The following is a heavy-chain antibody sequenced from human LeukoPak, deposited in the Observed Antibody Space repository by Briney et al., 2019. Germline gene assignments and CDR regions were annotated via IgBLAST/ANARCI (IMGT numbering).Heavy chain of an antibody. CDR3: GDLGSAGTDH. CDR1: GFTFSPHY. Sequence: GGSLRLSCAASGFTFSPHYMYWVRQSPGQGLEWVGLIRNKANGYTTVYAASVRGRFTISRDDSKNSVYLQMDSLKTEDTAVYYCGDLGSAGTDHWGQGTLVTVSS. V-gene: IGHV3-72*01. J-gene: IGHJ4*02. CDR2: IRNKANGYTT. D-gene: IGHD3-10*01.